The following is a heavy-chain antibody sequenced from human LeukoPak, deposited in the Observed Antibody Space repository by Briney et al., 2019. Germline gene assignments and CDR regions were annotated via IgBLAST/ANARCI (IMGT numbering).Heavy chain of an antibody. CDR1: GGTFSSYA. D-gene: IGHD4-17*01. CDR2: IIPIFGTA. V-gene: IGHV1-69*13. Sequence: WASVKVSCKASGGTFSSYAISWVRQAPGQGLEWMGGIIPIFGTANYAQKFQGRVTITADESMSTAYMELSSLRSEDTAVYYCASDDYGDYVFVHWGQGTLVTVSS. CDR3: ASDDYGDYVFVH. J-gene: IGHJ5*02.